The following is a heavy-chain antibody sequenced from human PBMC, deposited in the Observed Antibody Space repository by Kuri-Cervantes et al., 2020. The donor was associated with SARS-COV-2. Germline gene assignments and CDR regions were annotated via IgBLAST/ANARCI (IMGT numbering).Heavy chain of an antibody. Sequence: GGSLRLSCKGSGFTFINYDMGWVRQAPGRGLEWVSIISGSGTGTYFADSVKGGLTLSRDNNNNTVFLQINRLTADDTAVYYCAKSLAYCGRGCYWAFDYWGQGTLVTVSS. CDR3: AKSLAYCGRGCYWAFDY. D-gene: IGHD2-21*02. J-gene: IGHJ4*02. CDR1: GFTFINYD. CDR2: ISGSGTGT. V-gene: IGHV3-23*01.